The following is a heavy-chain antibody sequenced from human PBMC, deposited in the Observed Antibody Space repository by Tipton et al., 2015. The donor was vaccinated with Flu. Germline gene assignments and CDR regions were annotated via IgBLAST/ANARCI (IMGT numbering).Heavy chain of an antibody. CDR1: GGPITSSSYY. J-gene: IGHJ4*02. CDR2: IYYTGYR. V-gene: IGHV4-39*07. Sequence: LSCSVSGGPITSSSYYWGWIRQPPGRPLEWVGSIYYTGYRYDNPSLKSRLAMSIDTSKNQFSLKLSSVTAADTAVYYCATYYYGSGTQSAFDYWGQGTLVTVSS. CDR3: ATYYYGSGTQSAFDY. D-gene: IGHD3-10*01.